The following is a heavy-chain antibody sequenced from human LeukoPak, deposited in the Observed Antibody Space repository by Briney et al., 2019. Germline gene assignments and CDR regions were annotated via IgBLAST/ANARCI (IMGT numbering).Heavy chain of an antibody. Sequence: GGSLRLSCAASGFTFSTYSMNWVRQAPGKGLEWVSYISSSGTTIYYAGSVKGRFTISRDNAKNSLYLQMNSLRAEDTAVYYCANFKGKDGIKDHFDYWGQGTLVTVSS. CDR2: ISSSGTTI. V-gene: IGHV3-48*04. CDR1: GFTFSTYS. D-gene: IGHD5-24*01. J-gene: IGHJ4*02. CDR3: ANFKGKDGIKDHFDY.